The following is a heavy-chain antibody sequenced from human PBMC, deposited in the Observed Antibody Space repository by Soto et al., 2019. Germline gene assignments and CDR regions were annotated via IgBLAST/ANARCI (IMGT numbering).Heavy chain of an antibody. J-gene: IGHJ4*02. V-gene: IGHV3-21*01. CDR3: ARGVALEGNQ. CDR1: GFTFSSYA. Sequence: NPGGSRRLSCAVSGFTFSSYAMNWVRQTQEKGMEWVACISSASSYKHYSDSVKGRVTISRDNANNSLFLQMNSLRAEDTATYYCARGVALEGNQGGQGALVAVS. D-gene: IGHD2-2*01. CDR2: ISSASSYK.